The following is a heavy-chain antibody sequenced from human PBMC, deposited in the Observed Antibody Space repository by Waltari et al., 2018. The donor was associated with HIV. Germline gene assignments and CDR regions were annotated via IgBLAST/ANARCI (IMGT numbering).Heavy chain of an antibody. CDR2: MRSGNVYI. Sequence: EVQLVESGGGLVKPGGSLRLSCAASRFTFSSYSMNWVRQAPGKGLEWVSSMRSGNVYINYADSVKGRFTISRDNAKNSLYLQMNSLRAEDTAVYYCARDEAEMATLTAFDIWGQGTMVTVSS. V-gene: IGHV3-21*01. J-gene: IGHJ3*02. CDR3: ARDEAEMATLTAFDI. CDR1: RFTFSSYS. D-gene: IGHD5-12*01.